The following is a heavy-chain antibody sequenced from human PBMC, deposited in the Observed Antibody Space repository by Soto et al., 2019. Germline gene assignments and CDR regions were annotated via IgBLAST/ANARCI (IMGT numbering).Heavy chain of an antibody. V-gene: IGHV3-43D*04. D-gene: IGHD3-3*01. Sequence: GGSLRLSCAASGFTFDEYAMHWVRQPPGKGLEWVSLISWDGSNRYYADSVQGRFTISRDNSKYSLYLEMNSLRPEDTALYYCAKDISRGPTKNYDFWSGPDYWGQGTLVTVSS. CDR3: AKDISRGPTKNYDFWSGPDY. J-gene: IGHJ4*02. CDR2: ISWDGSNR. CDR1: GFTFDEYA.